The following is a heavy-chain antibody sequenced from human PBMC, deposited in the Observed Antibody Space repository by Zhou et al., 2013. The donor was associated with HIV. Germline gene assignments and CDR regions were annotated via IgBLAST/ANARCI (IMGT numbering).Heavy chain of an antibody. V-gene: IGHV1-18*04. CDR2: ISADNGDT. CDR3: ARDLSVLRFFDWLQYYYYYMDV. CDR1: GYTFSSYG. D-gene: IGHD3-9*01. J-gene: IGHJ6*03. Sequence: QVQLVQSGAEVKKPGATVRLSCKASGYTFSSYGITWVRQAPGEGLEWMGWISADNGDTNYAQRFQDRVTLTTDTSTSTAFMEVKSLRPDDTAVFFCARDLSVLRFFDWLQYYYYYMDVWGKGTTVTVSS.